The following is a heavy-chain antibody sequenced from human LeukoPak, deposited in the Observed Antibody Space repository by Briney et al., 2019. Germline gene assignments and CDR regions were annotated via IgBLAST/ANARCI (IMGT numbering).Heavy chain of an antibody. Sequence: GASVKVSCKASGYTLTGYYMHWVRQAPGQGLEWMGWMNPNSGGTKYAQKFQGRVTMTRGTSISTAYMELSRPRSDDTAMYYCARDKLGLGELSLYDQWGQGTLVTVFS. V-gene: IGHV1-2*02. D-gene: IGHD3-16*02. CDR2: MNPNSGGT. CDR1: GYTLTGYY. CDR3: ARDKLGLGELSLYDQ. J-gene: IGHJ5*02.